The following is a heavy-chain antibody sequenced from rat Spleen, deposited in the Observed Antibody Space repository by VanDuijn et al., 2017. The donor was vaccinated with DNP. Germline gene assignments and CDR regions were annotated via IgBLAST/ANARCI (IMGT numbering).Heavy chain of an antibody. V-gene: IGHV3-1*01. Sequence: EVQLQESGPGLVKPSQSLSLTCSVTGYSITSNYWGWIRKFPGDKMEYIGHISYSGGTNYNPSFKSRISITGDTSKNHFFLHLNSVTTEDTATYYCARWTRYFDYWGQGVMVTVSS. CDR2: ISYSGGT. CDR3: ARWTRYFDY. D-gene: IGHD1-7*01. CDR1: GYSITSNY. J-gene: IGHJ2*01.